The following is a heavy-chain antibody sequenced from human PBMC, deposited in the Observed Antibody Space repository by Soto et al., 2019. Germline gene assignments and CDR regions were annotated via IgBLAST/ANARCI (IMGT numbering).Heavy chain of an antibody. CDR2: INHSGST. J-gene: IGHJ4*02. Sequence: QVQLQQWGAGLLKPSETLSLTCAVYGGSFSGYYWSWIRQPPGKGLEWIGEINHSGSTNYNPSLKRRVTISVDTSKNQCSLKLSSVTAADTAVYYCARSEWVGVSGTTPDFDYWGQGTLVTVSS. CDR1: GGSFSGYY. D-gene: IGHD1-7*01. CDR3: ARSEWVGVSGTTPDFDY. V-gene: IGHV4-34*01.